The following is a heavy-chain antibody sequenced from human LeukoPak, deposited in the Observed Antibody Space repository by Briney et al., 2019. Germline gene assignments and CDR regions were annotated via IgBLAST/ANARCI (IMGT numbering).Heavy chain of an antibody. D-gene: IGHD1-7*01. CDR2: IKQDGSEK. CDR3: AREDDWNYEDY. Sequence: GGSLRLSCAASGFTFSNYWMSWVRQAPGKGLEWVANIKQDGSEKDYVNSVKGRFTISRDNAKNSLYLQMNSLRAEDTAIYYCAREDDWNYEDYWGQGTLVTVSS. CDR1: GFTFSNYW. J-gene: IGHJ4*02. V-gene: IGHV3-7*01.